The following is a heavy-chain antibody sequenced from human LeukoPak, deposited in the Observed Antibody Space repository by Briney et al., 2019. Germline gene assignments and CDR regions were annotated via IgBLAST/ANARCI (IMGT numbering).Heavy chain of an antibody. CDR1: GGTISSYY. J-gene: IGHJ3*02. D-gene: IGHD3-22*01. CDR2: IYTCGST. V-gene: IGHV4-4*07. Sequence: PSETLSLTCNVSGGTISSYYWSWIRQPAGKGLEWIGRIYTCGSTNYNPSHKSRVTMSVDTYKNKFSLKLSSVTAGDAAVYYCERGGYYYDSSGYYYAFDIWGQGTMVTVSS. CDR3: ERGGYYYDSSGYYYAFDI.